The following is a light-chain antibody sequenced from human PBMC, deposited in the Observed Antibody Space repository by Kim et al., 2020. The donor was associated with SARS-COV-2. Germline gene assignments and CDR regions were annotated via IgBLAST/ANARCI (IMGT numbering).Light chain of an antibody. Sequence: VSPGETATLSCKASQRISGNLAWYQQRPGQTPRLLIYGATSRATGVPVRFSGSQSGTEFNLTISSLQSEDFAVYYCQQYNNWPPVAFGQGTRLEI. CDR2: GAT. V-gene: IGKV3-15*01. J-gene: IGKJ2*01. CDR3: QQYNNWPPVA. CDR1: QRISGN.